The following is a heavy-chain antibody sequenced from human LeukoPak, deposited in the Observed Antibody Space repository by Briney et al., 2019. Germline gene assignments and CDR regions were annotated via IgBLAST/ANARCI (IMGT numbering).Heavy chain of an antibody. Sequence: ASVKVSCKASGYTFTGYYMHWVRQAPGQGLEWMGRINPNSGGTNYAQKFEGRVTMTRDTSISTAYMELSRLRSDDTAVYYCARDLGYDCSDRDAFDIWGQGTMVTVSS. D-gene: IGHD1-20*01. CDR1: GYTFTGYY. CDR2: INPNSGGT. J-gene: IGHJ3*02. V-gene: IGHV1-2*06. CDR3: ARDLGYDCSDRDAFDI.